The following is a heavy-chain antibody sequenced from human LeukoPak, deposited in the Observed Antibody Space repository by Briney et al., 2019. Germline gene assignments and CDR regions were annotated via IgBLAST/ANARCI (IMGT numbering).Heavy chain of an antibody. Sequence: NPSETLSLTCTVSGGSISSYYWSWIRQPPGKGLEWIGYIYYSGSTNYNPSLKSRVTISVDTSKNQFSLKLSSVTAADTAVYYCASSSLEYNWNEGGFWFDPWGQETLVTVSS. D-gene: IGHD1-1*01. J-gene: IGHJ5*02. V-gene: IGHV4-59*01. CDR2: IYYSGST. CDR3: ASSSLEYNWNEGGFWFDP. CDR1: GGSISSYY.